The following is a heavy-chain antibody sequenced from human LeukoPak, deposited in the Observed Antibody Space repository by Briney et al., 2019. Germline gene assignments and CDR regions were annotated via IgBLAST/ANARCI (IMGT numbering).Heavy chain of an antibody. CDR2: ISSSSSYI. J-gene: IGHJ3*02. D-gene: IGHD4-17*01. V-gene: IGHV3-21*01. CDR3: ARSDGDYGIGAFDI. Sequence: GGSLRLSCAASGFTFSSYSMDWARQAPGKGLEWVSSISSSSSYIYYADSVKGRFTISRDNAKNSLYLQMNSLRAEDTAVYYCARSDGDYGIGAFDIWGQGTMVTVSS. CDR1: GFTFSSYS.